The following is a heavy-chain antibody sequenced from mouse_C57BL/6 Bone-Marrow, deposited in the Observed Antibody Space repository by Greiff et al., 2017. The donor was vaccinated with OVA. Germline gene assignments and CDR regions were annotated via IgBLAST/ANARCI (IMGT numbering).Heavy chain of an antibody. CDR1: GYTFTNYW. V-gene: IGHV1-59*01. CDR2: IAPSDSYI. D-gene: IGHD1-1*01. Sequence: QVQLQQPGAELVRPGTSVKLSCKASGYTFTNYWMHWVKQRPGQGLEWIGVIAPSDSYINYNQKFKGRATLTVDTSSSTAYMHLSSLTSEDSAVYYCAHYGSGLYLHYWGRGTSLTVSS. J-gene: IGHJ2*02. CDR3: AHYGSGLYLHY.